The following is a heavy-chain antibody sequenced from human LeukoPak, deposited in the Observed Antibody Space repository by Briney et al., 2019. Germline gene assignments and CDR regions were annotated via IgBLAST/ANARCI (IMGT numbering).Heavy chain of an antibody. Sequence: GGSPRLSCAASGNYWMHWVRQAPGKGLVWVSHINSDGSWTSYADSVKGRFTISKDNAKNTVYLQMNNLRAEDTAVYYCVSFYETYWGRGALVTVSS. J-gene: IGHJ4*02. CDR3: VSFYETY. CDR1: GNYW. D-gene: IGHD2-2*01. CDR2: INSDGSWT. V-gene: IGHV3-74*01.